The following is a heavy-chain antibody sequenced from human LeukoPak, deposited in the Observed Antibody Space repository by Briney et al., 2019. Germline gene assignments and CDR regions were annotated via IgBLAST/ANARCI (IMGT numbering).Heavy chain of an antibody. Sequence: ASVTVSFKASGGTFSSYAISWVRQAPGQGLEWMGWISAYNGNTNYAQKLQGRVTMTRDTSISKAYMELSRLRSDDTAVYYCARALRAFDIWGQGTMVTVSS. CDR1: GGTFSSYA. CDR2: ISAYNGNT. J-gene: IGHJ3*02. V-gene: IGHV1-18*01. CDR3: ARALRAFDI.